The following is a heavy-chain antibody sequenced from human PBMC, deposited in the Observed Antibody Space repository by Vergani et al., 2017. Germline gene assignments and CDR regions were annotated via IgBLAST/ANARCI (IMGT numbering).Heavy chain of an antibody. Sequence: QVQLVQSGAEVKKPGASVKVSCKASGYTFTSYDINWVRQATGQGLEWMGWMNHNSGNTGYAQKFQGRVTMTRNTSISTAYMGLSSLRSEDTAVYYCARALGYCSRTSCYRGGGYYYYGMDVWGQGTTVTVSS. V-gene: IGHV1-8*01. CDR2: MNHNSGNT. CDR3: ARALGYCSRTSCYRGGGYYYYGMDV. J-gene: IGHJ6*02. CDR1: GYTFTSYD. D-gene: IGHD2-2*01.